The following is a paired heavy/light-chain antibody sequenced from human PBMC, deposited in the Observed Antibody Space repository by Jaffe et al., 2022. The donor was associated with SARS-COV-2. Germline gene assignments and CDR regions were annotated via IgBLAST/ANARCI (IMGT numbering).Heavy chain of an antibody. Sequence: EVQLVESGGGLVQPGESLRLSCEAFGFTFNNHYMSWVRQAPGKGLERVATISEDGSDTFYVASVEGRFSVSRDDTNSSVYLQMDGLTVDDTAVYYCARVRLDAIGPFDVWGQGTMVTVSS. V-gene: IGHV3-7*03. J-gene: IGHJ3*01. CDR1: GFTFNNHY. CDR2: ISEDGSDT. D-gene: IGHD2-8*01. CDR3: ARVRLDAIGPFDV.
Light chain of an antibody. V-gene: IGKV4-1*01. CDR2: WAS. Sequence: DYVMTQSPDSVAVSLGERATINCKSSQSVFHSPNNKNYVAWYQHKPGQPPKLLIHWASTRESGVPDRFSGSGSGTDFTLTISSLQAEDAAVYYCQQYYNSWWTFGQGTKVEIK. J-gene: IGKJ1*01. CDR3: QQYYNSWWT. CDR1: QSVFHSPNNKNY.